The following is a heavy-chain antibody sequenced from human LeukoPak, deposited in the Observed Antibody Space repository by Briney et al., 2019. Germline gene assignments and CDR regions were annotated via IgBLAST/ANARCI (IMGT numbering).Heavy chain of an antibody. V-gene: IGHV4-31*03. CDR1: GGSISSGGYY. J-gene: IGHJ4*02. CDR3: ARGVRSGPFDY. D-gene: IGHD2-15*01. CDR2: IYYSGST. Sequence: SETLSLTCTVSGGSISSGGYYWSWIRQHPGKGLEWIGYIYYSGSTYYNPSLKSRVTISVDTSKNQFSLKLSSVTAADTAVYYCARGVRSGPFDYWGQGTLVTVSS.